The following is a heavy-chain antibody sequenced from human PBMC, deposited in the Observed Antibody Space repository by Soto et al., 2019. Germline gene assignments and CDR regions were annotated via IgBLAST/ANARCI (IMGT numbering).Heavy chain of an antibody. D-gene: IGHD1-26*01. Sequence: ASVKVSCKVSGYTLTELSMHWVRQAPGKGLEWMGGFDPEDGETIYAQKFQGRVTMTEDTSTDTAHMELSSLRSEDTAVYYCANYWEDRHGHDAFDIWGQGTMVTVSS. CDR3: ANYWEDRHGHDAFDI. CDR1: GYTLTELS. CDR2: FDPEDGET. V-gene: IGHV1-24*01. J-gene: IGHJ3*02.